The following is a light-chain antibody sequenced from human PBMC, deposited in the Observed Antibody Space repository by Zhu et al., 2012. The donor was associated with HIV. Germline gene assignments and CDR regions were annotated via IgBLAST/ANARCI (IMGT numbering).Light chain of an antibody. CDR2: ATS. J-gene: IGKJ5*01. CDR3: HQYGSSPIT. V-gene: IGKV3-20*01. CDR1: QSVSSSY. Sequence: EIVLTQSPGTLSLSPGEKATLSCRASQSVSSSYLAWYQQKPGQAPRLLIYATSSRATGIPNTISGSGSGTDFTLTISRLEPEDFAVYYCHQYGSSPITFGQGTRLEI.